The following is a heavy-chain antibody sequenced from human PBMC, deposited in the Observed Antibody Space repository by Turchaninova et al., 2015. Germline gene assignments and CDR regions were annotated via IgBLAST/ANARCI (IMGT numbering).Heavy chain of an antibody. CDR3: TERPAAN. J-gene: IGHJ4*02. Sequence: EVPLVESGGGLVKPGGSLRLSCAASGFNFINAWSTWVRQAPGGGWEWFGRIKCKVDGGTTDYASPVKGRFIISRDDSKTTLYLQMNSPKNEDTGVYYCTERPAANWGRGTLVTVSS. D-gene: IGHD2-2*01. CDR1: GFNFINAW. V-gene: IGHV3-15*05. CDR2: IKCKVDGGTT.